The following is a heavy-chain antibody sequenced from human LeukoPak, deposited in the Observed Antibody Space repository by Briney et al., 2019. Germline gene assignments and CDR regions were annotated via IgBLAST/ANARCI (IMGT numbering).Heavy chain of an antibody. D-gene: IGHD6-13*01. V-gene: IGHV3-30*04. J-gene: IGHJ5*02. CDR1: GFSFSSYA. Sequence: GGSLRLSWAASGFSFSSYAIHWVRQAPGKGLEWVAVISDDGSIKYYADSVKGRFTISRDNSKNTLYLLMNSLRTEDTAFYYCARERIATTGTGWFDPWGQGTLVTVSS. CDR3: ARERIATTGTGWFDP. CDR2: ISDDGSIK.